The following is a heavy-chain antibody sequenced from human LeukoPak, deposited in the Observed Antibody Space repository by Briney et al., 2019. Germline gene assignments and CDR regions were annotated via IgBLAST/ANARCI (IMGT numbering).Heavy chain of an antibody. D-gene: IGHD3-10*01. J-gene: IGHJ5*02. CDR1: GFTFSSYA. CDR2: ISGSGGST. Sequence: PGGSLRLSCAASGFTFSSYAMSWVRQAPGKGLKWVSAISGSGGSTFYADSVKGRFTISRDNSKNTLYLQMNSLRAEDTAVYYCAKDLLRYYGSGSGSNWFDPWGQGTLVTVSS. CDR3: AKDLLRYYGSGSGSNWFDP. V-gene: IGHV3-23*01.